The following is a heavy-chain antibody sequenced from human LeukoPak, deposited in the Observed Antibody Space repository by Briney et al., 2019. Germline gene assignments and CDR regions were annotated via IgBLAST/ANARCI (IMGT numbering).Heavy chain of an antibody. J-gene: IGHJ4*02. CDR1: GGTFSSYA. Sequence: GASVKASCKASGGTFSSYAISWVRQAPGQGLEWMGGIIPIFGTANYAQKFQGRVTITADESTSTAYMELSSLRSEDTAVYYCARDEVEEGFDYWGQGTLVTVSS. V-gene: IGHV1-69*13. CDR3: ARDEVEEGFDY. CDR2: IIPIFGTA. D-gene: IGHD1-1*01.